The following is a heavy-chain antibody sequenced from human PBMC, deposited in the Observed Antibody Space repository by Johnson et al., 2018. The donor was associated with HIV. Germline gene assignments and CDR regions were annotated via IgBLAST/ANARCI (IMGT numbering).Heavy chain of an antibody. D-gene: IGHD1-26*01. CDR3: ARDPYSGSYSAFDI. Sequence: VQLVESGGGLVQPGGSPRLSCAASGLTFSRYWMHWVRQGPGKGLVWVSVLFSGGDTYYADPVRGRFTISRDNSKNTLSLPMNSLRAEDTAVYYCARDPYSGSYSAFDIWGQGTMVTVSS. CDR2: LFSGGDT. J-gene: IGHJ3*02. CDR1: GLTFSRYW. V-gene: IGHV3-66*01.